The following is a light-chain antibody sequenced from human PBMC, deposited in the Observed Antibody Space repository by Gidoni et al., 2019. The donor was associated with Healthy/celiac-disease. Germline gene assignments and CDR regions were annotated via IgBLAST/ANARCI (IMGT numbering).Light chain of an antibody. Sequence: DIQITQSPSTLSASVGDRVTITCRASQSISSWLAWYQQKPGKAPKLLIYKASSLESGVPSRFSGSGSGTEFTLTISSLQPDDFATYYCQQYNSYPWTFGKGTKVEIK. V-gene: IGKV1-5*03. CDR2: KAS. J-gene: IGKJ1*01. CDR1: QSISSW. CDR3: QQYNSYPWT.